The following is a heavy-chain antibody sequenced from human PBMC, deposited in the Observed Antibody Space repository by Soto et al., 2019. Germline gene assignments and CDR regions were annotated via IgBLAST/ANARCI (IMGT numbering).Heavy chain of an antibody. CDR1: GVTFSSYG. D-gene: IGHD2-15*01. CDR3: AREVVVVDKGAFDI. J-gene: IGHJ3*02. CDR2: IWYDGSNK. V-gene: IGHV3-33*01. Sequence: PGGSLRLACAASGVTFSSYGMHWVRQAPGKGLEWVAVIWYDGSNKYYADSVKGRFTISRDNSKNTLYLQMNSLRAEDTAVYYCAREVVVVDKGAFDIWGQGTMVTVSS.